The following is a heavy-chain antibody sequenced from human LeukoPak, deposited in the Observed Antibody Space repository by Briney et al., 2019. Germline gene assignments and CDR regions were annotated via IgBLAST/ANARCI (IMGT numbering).Heavy chain of an antibody. J-gene: IGHJ4*02. D-gene: IGHD2/OR15-2a*01. Sequence: SETLSLTCTVSGGSISSSSYYWGWIRQPPGKGLEWIGSIYYSGSTYYNPSLKSRVTISVDTSKNPFSLKLSSVTAADTAVYYCSRQSGFSFDYWGQGTLVSVSS. CDR3: SRQSGFSFDY. CDR1: GGSISSSSYY. V-gene: IGHV4-39*01. CDR2: IYYSGST.